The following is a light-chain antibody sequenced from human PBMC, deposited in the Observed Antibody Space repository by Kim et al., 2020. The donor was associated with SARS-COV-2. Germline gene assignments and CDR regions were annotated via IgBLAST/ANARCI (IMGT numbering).Light chain of an antibody. CDR1: QSVSTN. V-gene: IGKV3-15*01. Sequence: SPGESATLSCRASQSVSTNLAWYQQKTGQAPRLLIYGAFIRATGVPARFSGSGSGTEFTLSISSLQSEDSALYYCQQYNKWPPLTFGGGTKVDIK. J-gene: IGKJ4*01. CDR3: QQYNKWPPLT. CDR2: GAF.